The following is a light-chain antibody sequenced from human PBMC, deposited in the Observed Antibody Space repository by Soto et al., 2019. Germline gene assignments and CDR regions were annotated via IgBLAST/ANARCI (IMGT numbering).Light chain of an antibody. CDR3: MQSLQTPT. CDR1: QSLLYSNGYNY. V-gene: IGKV2-28*01. CDR2: LGS. Sequence: DIVMTQSPLSLPVTPGEPASISCRSSQSLLYSNGYNYLGWYLQKPGQSPQLLIYLGSNRASGAPDMFSGRGSGTDFTLKITRVEAEDVGVYYCMQSLQTPTFGGGTKVEIK. J-gene: IGKJ4*01.